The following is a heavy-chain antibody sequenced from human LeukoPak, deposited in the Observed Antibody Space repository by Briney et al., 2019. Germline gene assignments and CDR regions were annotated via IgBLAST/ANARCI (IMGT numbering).Heavy chain of an antibody. J-gene: IGHJ4*02. Sequence: PGGSLRLSCAASGLTFDDYAMHWVRHAPGKGLEWVSSISWNGGSIGYADSVKGRFTISRDNAKNSLYLQMNSLRTEDTAFYYCAKDNNARIAVTVNRGTDYWGQGTLVTVSS. CDR3: AKDNNARIAVTVNRGTDY. D-gene: IGHD6-19*01. CDR2: ISWNGGSI. V-gene: IGHV3-9*01. CDR1: GLTFDDYA.